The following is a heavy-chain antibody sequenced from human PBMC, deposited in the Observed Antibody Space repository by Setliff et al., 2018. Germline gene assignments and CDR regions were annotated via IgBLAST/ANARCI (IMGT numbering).Heavy chain of an antibody. D-gene: IGHD6-19*01. CDR1: GYSISSGYI. CDR3: ARGFAAEYRSGWGTWYYYYYMDV. Sequence: PSETLSLTCTVSGYSISSGYIWGWIRQPPGKGLEWVGNIGHTGSINYNPSLKSRLTISRDTSKNQVSLKLNSVTATDTAVYYCARGFAAEYRSGWGTWYYYYYMDVWGKGTTVTVS. V-gene: IGHV4-38-2*02. CDR2: IGHTGSI. J-gene: IGHJ6*03.